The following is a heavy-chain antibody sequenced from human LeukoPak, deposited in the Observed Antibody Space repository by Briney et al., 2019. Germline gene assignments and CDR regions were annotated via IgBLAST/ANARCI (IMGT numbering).Heavy chain of an antibody. CDR2: ISGSGGST. CDR3: AKVYDFWSGPVDY. J-gene: IGHJ4*02. Sequence: PGGSLRLSCAASGFTFSDYYMSWIRQAPGKGLEWVSAISGSGGSTYYADSVKGRFTISRDNSKNTLYLQMNSLRAEDTAVYYCAKVYDFWSGPVDYWGQGTLVTVSS. D-gene: IGHD3-3*01. V-gene: IGHV3-23*01. CDR1: GFTFSDYY.